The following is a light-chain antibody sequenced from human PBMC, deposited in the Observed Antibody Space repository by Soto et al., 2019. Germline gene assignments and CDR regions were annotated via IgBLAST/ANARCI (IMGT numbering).Light chain of an antibody. CDR2: WAS. CDR1: QTVLYSSNNKNH. J-gene: IGKJ1*01. Sequence: DIVMTQSPDSLSVSLGERATINCKSSQTVLYSSNNKNHLAWYQQKPGQPPKLLIYWASTRESGVPDRFSGSGSGTDFTLTISSLQAEDVAVYYCQQYYSTQTFGQGTKVDIK. V-gene: IGKV4-1*01. CDR3: QQYYSTQT.